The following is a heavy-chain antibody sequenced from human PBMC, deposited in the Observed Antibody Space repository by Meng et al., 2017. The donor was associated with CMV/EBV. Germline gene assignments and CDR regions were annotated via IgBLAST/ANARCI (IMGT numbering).Heavy chain of an antibody. J-gene: IGHJ6*02. CDR1: GFNVGSNH. D-gene: IGHD3-9*01. CDR2: IHTGGST. V-gene: IGHV3-53*01. CDR3: AREVPYYDILADDYINSYFGLDV. Sequence: GGSLRLSCAASGFNVGSNHMNWVRQAPGKGLQWVSVIHTGGSTSYANSVKGRFTISRDNSKNTLYLQMNRLRAEDTAVYYCAREVPYYDILADDYINSYFGLDVWGQGTTVTVSS.